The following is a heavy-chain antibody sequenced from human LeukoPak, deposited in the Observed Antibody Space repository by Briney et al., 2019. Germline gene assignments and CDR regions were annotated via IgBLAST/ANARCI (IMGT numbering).Heavy chain of an antibody. CDR1: GYSISSGYY. CDR2: IYHSGST. Sequence: SETLSLTCTVSGYSISSGYYWGWIRQPPGKGPEWIASIYHSGSTYYNPSLKSRVTISVDTSKNQFSLKLSSVTAADTAVYYCARDDYDILTGPIDWGQGTLVTVSS. V-gene: IGHV4-38-2*02. D-gene: IGHD3-9*01. CDR3: ARDDYDILTGPID. J-gene: IGHJ4*02.